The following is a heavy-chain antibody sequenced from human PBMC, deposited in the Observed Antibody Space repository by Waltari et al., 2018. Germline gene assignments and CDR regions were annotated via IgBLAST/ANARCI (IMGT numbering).Heavy chain of an antibody. D-gene: IGHD3-16*01. CDR1: GYTFTSYA. V-gene: IGHV1-3*02. CDR2: SNAGNGIT. Sequence: QVQLVQSGAEVKKPGASVKVSCKASGYTFTSYAMHWVRQAPGQRLEWMGWSNAGNGITGYAQKFQGRVTMTRNTSISTAYMELSSLRSEDTAVYYCARGRGMINWFDPWGQGTLVTVSS. J-gene: IGHJ5*02. CDR3: ARGRGMINWFDP.